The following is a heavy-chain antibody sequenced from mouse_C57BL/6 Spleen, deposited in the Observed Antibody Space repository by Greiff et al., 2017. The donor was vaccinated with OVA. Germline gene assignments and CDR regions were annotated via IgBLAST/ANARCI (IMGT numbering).Heavy chain of an antibody. D-gene: IGHD2-4*01. J-gene: IGHJ4*01. CDR2: IYPGDGDT. Sequence: QVQLQQSGPELVKPGASVKISCKASGYAFSSSWMNWVKQRPGKGLEWIGRIYPGDGDTNYNGKFKGKATLTADKSSSTAYMQLSSLTSEDSAVYFCARLGIYYDFAMDYWGQGTSVTVSS. CDR1: GYAFSSSW. CDR3: ARLGIYYDFAMDY. V-gene: IGHV1-82*01.